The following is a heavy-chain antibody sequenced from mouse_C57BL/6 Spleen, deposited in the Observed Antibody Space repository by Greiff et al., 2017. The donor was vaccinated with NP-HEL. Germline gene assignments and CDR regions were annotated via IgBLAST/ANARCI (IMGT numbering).Heavy chain of an antibody. CDR1: GYTFTTYP. CDR2: FHPYNDDT. J-gene: IGHJ1*03. D-gene: IGHD1-1*01. CDR3: ARGHYGSSLYWYFDV. V-gene: IGHV1-47*01. Sequence: QVQLQQSGAELVKPGASVKMSCKASGYTFTTYPIEWMKQNHGKSLEWIGNFHPYNDDTKYNEKFKGKATLTVEKSSSTVYLELSRLTSDDSAVYYCARGHYGSSLYWYFDVWGTGTTVTVSS.